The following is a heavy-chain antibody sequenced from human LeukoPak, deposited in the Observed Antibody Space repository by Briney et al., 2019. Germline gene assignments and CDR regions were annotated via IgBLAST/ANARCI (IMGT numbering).Heavy chain of an antibody. CDR1: GFTFSSYA. J-gene: IGHJ4*02. Sequence: PGGSLRLSCAASGFTFSSYAMHWVRQAPGKGLEWVAVISYDGSNKYYADSVKGRFTISRDNSKNTLYLQMNSLRAEDTAVYYCASSGSGSDPDYWGQGTLVTVSS. D-gene: IGHD3-10*01. V-gene: IGHV3-30*04. CDR2: ISYDGSNK. CDR3: ASSGSGSDPDY.